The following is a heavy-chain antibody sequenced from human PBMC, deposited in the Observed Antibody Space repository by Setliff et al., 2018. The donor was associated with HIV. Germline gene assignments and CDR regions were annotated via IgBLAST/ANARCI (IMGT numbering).Heavy chain of an antibody. V-gene: IGHV1-18*01. D-gene: IGHD3-9*01. CDR3: ARDPAFRRYYDILTGYSPSWFDP. CDR2: ISAYNGNT. Sequence: ASVKVSCKASGYTFTNYGINWVRQAPGQGLEWMGWISAYNGNTNHAQKLQGRVTMTTDTSTSTAYMELRSLRSDDTAVYYCARDPAFRRYYDILTGYSPSWFDPWGQGTMVTVSS. CDR1: GYTFTNYG. J-gene: IGHJ5*01.